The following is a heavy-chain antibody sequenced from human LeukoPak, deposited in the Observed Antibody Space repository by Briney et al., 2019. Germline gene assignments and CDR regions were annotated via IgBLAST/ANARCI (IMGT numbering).Heavy chain of an antibody. Sequence: SGAPSLTYTVSGGSLSSYCWSWLRQPAGKGLEWIGRIYTSQSANYIPSLKSRVTISVDKSKHQFSLKLSSVTAAEPAVYYCARDVVADVWGMFYFDYWGQGTLVTASS. D-gene: IGHD3-16*01. V-gene: IGHV4-4*07. CDR2: IYTSQSA. J-gene: IGHJ4*02. CDR1: GGSLSSYC. CDR3: ARDVVADVWGMFYFDY.